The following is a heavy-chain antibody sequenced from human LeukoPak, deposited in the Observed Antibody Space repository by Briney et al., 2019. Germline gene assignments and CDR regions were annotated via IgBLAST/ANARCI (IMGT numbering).Heavy chain of an antibody. CDR2: INSDGSST. D-gene: IGHD3-10*01. J-gene: IGHJ5*02. CDR1: GFTFSTYW. Sequence: AGGSLRLSCAASGFTFSTYWMHWVRQAPGKGLVWVSRINSDGSSTSYADSVKGRFTVSRDNAKNTLFLQMNSLRAEDTALYYCAGSRSHNWFDPWGQGTLVTVSS. V-gene: IGHV3-74*01. CDR3: AGSRSHNWFDP.